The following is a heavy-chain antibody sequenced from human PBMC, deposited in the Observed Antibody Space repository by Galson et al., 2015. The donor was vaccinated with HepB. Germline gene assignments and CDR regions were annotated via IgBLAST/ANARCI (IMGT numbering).Heavy chain of an antibody. D-gene: IGHD3-22*01. J-gene: IGHJ4*02. CDR3: ATRGAYNYDSSSYELDY. CDR1: GYSFTSYW. CDR2: IYPGDSDA. Sequence: QSGAEVKKPGESLRISCKGSGYSFTSYWIVWVRQMPGKGLEWMGIIYPGDSDARFSPSLQGQVTISADKSISTAYLQWNSLKASDTAMHYCATRGAYNYDSSSYELDYWGQGTQVTVSS. V-gene: IGHV5-51*01.